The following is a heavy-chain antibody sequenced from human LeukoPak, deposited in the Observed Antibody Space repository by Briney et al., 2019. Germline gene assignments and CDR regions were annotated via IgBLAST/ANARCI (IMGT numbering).Heavy chain of an antibody. CDR2: ISSSGSTI. J-gene: IGHJ4*02. V-gene: IGHV3-48*03. CDR1: GFTFSSYE. Sequence: SGGSLRLSCAASGFTFSSYEMNWVRQAPGKGLEWVSYISSSGSTIYYADSVKGRFTISRDNAKNSLYLQMNSLRAVDTAVYYCARDSSSSAVDYWGQGTLVTVSS. D-gene: IGHD6-19*01. CDR3: ARDSSSSAVDY.